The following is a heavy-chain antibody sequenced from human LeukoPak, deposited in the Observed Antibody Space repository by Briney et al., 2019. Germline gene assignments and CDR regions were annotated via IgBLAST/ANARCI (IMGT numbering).Heavy chain of an antibody. CDR2: ISAYNGNT. V-gene: IGHV1-18*04. CDR1: GYTFTSYG. J-gene: IGHJ3*02. D-gene: IGHD2-2*01. Sequence: ASVKVSCKASGYTFTSYGISWVRQAPGQGLEWMGWISAYNGNTNYAQKLQGRVTMTTDTSTSTAYMELRSLRSDDTAVYYCARAPLSIVVVPAANAFDSWGQGTMVTVSS. CDR3: ARAPLSIVVVPAANAFDS.